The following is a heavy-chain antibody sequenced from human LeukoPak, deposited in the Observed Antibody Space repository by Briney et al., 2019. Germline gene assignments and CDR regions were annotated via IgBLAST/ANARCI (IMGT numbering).Heavy chain of an antibody. CDR3: ARQVLVTNYFDY. D-gene: IGHD3-9*01. Sequence: PSETLSLTCTVSGGSISSSSYYWGWIRQPPGKGLEWIGSIYYSGSTYYNPSLKSRVTISVDTSKNQLSLKLSSVTAADTAVYYCARQVLVTNYFDYWGQGTLVTVSS. CDR1: GGSISSSSYY. V-gene: IGHV4-39*01. J-gene: IGHJ4*02. CDR2: IYYSGST.